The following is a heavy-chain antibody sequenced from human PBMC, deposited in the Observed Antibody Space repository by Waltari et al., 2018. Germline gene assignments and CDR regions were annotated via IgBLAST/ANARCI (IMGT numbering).Heavy chain of an antibody. CDR2: LRSSSDTL. D-gene: IGHD6-6*01. Sequence: EVQLVESGGGLVQPGGSLRPSCAASGFTFSSYSMNWVRQAPGKGLEWISYLRSSSDTLYYADSVKGRFTISRDNAKNSLYLQMNSLRVEDTAVYYCARGEYSLTYWGQGTLVTVPS. J-gene: IGHJ4*02. V-gene: IGHV3-48*04. CDR1: GFTFSSYS. CDR3: ARGEYSLTY.